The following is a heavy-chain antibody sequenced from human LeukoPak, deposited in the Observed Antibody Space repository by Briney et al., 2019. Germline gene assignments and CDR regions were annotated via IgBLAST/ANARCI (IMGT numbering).Heavy chain of an antibody. D-gene: IGHD1-1*01. Sequence: GRSLRLSCAASGFTFDDYTMHWVRQAPGKGLEWVGGISWNGGSICYAGSVKGRFTISRDNAKKSLNLQMNILRAEDTAVYYCATTGNLRYQNYFDYWGQGTLVTVSS. CDR3: ATTGNLRYQNYFDY. J-gene: IGHJ4*02. CDR1: GFTFDDYT. CDR2: ISWNGGSI. V-gene: IGHV3-9*01.